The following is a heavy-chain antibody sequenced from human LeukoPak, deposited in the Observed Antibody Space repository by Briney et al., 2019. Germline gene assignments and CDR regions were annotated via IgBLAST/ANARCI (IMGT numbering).Heavy chain of an antibody. CDR2: INPSSGNT. CDR1: GYSFTSYD. CDR3: AAHTYYFSSGSFGH. D-gene: IGHD3-10*01. J-gene: IGHJ4*02. Sequence: GASVKVSCKASGYSFTSYDINWVRQATGQGPEWIGWINPSSGNTGYAQRFQGRVTMTRDTSTSTAYLELSSLRLEDTAVYYCAAHTYYFSSGSFGHWGQGTLVTVSS. V-gene: IGHV1-8*01.